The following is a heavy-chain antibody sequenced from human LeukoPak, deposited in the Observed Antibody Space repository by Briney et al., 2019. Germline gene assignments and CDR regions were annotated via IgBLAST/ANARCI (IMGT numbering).Heavy chain of an antibody. CDR1: GGTFSSYA. V-gene: IGHV1-69*01. CDR2: IIPIFGTA. CDR3: ARDPPGGAAADAALDY. D-gene: IGHD6-13*01. Sequence: GSSVKVSCKASGGTFSSYAIGWVRQAPGQGLEWMGGIIPIFGTANYAQKFQGRVTITADESTSTAYMELSSLRSEDTAVYYCARDPPGGAAADAALDYWGQGTLVTVSS. J-gene: IGHJ4*02.